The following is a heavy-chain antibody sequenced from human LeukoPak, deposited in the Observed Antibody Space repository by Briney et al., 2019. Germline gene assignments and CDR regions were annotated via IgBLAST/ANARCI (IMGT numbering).Heavy chain of an antibody. J-gene: IGHJ4*02. CDR2: ISGSGGTT. V-gene: IGHV3-23*01. Sequence: PGGSLRLSCAASGFTFSSYAMIWVRQAPGKGLQWVSAISGSGGTTYYADSVKGRFTISRDNSRNTLYLQMNSLRGEDSAVYYCAKDVQSWPTYYDYWGQGTLVTVSS. D-gene: IGHD1-1*01. CDR1: GFTFSSYA. CDR3: AKDVQSWPTYYDY.